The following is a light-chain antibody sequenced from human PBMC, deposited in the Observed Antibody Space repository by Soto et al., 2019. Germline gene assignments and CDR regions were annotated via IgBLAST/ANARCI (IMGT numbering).Light chain of an antibody. Sequence: QSALTQPASVSGSPGQSITISCTGTSSDVGNYNLVSWYQHHPGKAPKLMIYEGSKRPSGVSNRFSGSQPGNTASLTISGLQAEDEAHYYCCSYAGSSTLVFGGGTKLTVL. CDR2: EGS. CDR3: CSYAGSSTLV. V-gene: IGLV2-23*01. J-gene: IGLJ2*01. CDR1: SSDVGNYNL.